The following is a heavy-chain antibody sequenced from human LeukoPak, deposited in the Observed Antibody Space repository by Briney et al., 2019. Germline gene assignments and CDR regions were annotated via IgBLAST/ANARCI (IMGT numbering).Heavy chain of an antibody. J-gene: IGHJ2*01. V-gene: IGHV3-53*01. CDR2: IYSGATT. CDR3: LGDHYHWNLDL. D-gene: IGHD3-10*01. CDR1: GFTIATKY. Sequence: GGSLRLSCAASGFTIATKYMNWVRQAPGKGLEWVSIIYSGATTYYADSVRGRFTTSRDTSKNTVSLQMNSLRAEDTAVYARLGDHYHWNLDLWGRGTLVTVSS.